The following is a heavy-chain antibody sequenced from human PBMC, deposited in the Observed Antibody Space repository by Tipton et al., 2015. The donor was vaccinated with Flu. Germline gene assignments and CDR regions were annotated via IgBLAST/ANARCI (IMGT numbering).Heavy chain of an antibody. Sequence: SLRLSCAASGFTFSDYYMSWIRQAPGKGLEWVSYISSSGSTIYYADSVKGRFTISRDNAKNSLYLQMNSLRAEDTAVYHCARDTGLLREVAEDAFDIWGQGTMGTVSS. CDR1: GFTFSDYY. J-gene: IGHJ3*02. D-gene: IGHD5-12*01. CDR2: ISSSGSTI. CDR3: ARDTGLLREVAEDAFDI. V-gene: IGHV3-11*01.